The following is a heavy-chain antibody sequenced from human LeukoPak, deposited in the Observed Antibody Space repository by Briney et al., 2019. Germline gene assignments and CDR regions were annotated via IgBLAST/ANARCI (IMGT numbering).Heavy chain of an antibody. CDR3: ARNWFDP. CDR1: GFTVSSDY. CDR2: IYSGGST. J-gene: IGHJ5*02. V-gene: IGHV3-53*05. Sequence: GGSLRLSCAASGFTVSSDYMSWIRQAPGKGLEWVSVIYSGGSTYYADSVKGRFTISRDKSKNTVYLQMNSLRFEDTAMYYCARNWFDPWGQGTLVTVSS.